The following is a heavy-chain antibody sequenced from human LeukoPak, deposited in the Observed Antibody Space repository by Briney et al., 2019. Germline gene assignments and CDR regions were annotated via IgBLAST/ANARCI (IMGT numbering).Heavy chain of an antibody. CDR1: GYSFTSYG. Sequence: ASVKVSCKASGYSFTSYGISWVRRAPGQGLEWMGWVSNYKGHTKYAQKFQDRVSMTTDISTNTAYMELRSLRSDDTAVYYCARESGWGIDYWGQGTLVTVSS. J-gene: IGHJ4*02. D-gene: IGHD6-19*01. CDR3: ARESGWGIDY. CDR2: VSNYKGHT. V-gene: IGHV1-18*01.